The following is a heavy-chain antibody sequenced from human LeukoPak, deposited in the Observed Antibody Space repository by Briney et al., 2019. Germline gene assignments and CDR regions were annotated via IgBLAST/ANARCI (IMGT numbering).Heavy chain of an antibody. D-gene: IGHD3-22*01. Sequence: SETLSLTCAVYGGSFSGYYWSWIRQPPGKGLEWIGEINHSGSTNYNPSLKSRVTISVDTSNNQFSLKLSSVTAADTAVYYCAREGGSYDSSGYYSLHYYFDYWGQGTLVTVSS. CDR1: GGSFSGYY. CDR3: AREGGSYDSSGYYSLHYYFDY. V-gene: IGHV4-34*01. J-gene: IGHJ4*02. CDR2: INHSGST.